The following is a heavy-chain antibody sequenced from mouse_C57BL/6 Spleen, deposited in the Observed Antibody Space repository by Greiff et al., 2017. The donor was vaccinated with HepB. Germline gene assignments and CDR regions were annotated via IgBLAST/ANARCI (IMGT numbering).Heavy chain of an antibody. V-gene: IGHV1-62-2*01. Sequence: VKLMESGAELVKPGASVKLSCKASGYTFTEYTIHWVKQRSGQGLEWIGWFYPGSGSIKYNEKFKDKATLTADKSSSTVYMELSRLTSEDSSVYFGARHEESLRKVYAMDYWGQGTSVTVSS. D-gene: IGHD1-1*01. CDR1: GYTFTEYT. J-gene: IGHJ4*01. CDR3: ARHEESLRKVYAMDY. CDR2: FYPGSGSI.